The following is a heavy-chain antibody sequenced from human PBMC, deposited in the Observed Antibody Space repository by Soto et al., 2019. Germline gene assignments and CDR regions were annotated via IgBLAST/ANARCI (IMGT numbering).Heavy chain of an antibody. CDR1: GGTFGSYA. V-gene: IGHV1-69*13. D-gene: IGHD6-13*01. Sequence: ASVKVSCKASGGTFGSYAISWVRQAPGQGLEWMGGIIPIFGTANYAQKFQGRVTITADESTSTAYMELSSLRSEDTAVYYCARDRQKQQLVGNYYGMDVWGQGTTVTVSS. CDR2: IIPIFGTA. CDR3: ARDRQKQQLVGNYYGMDV. J-gene: IGHJ6*02.